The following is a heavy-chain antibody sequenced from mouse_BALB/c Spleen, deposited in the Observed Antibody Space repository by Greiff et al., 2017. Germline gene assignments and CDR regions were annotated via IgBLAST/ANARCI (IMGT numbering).Heavy chain of an antibody. CDR3: ARDEEVYDGFYYAMDY. CDR2: IYPGNVNT. J-gene: IGHJ4*01. D-gene: IGHD2-14*01. V-gene: IGHV1S56*01. CDR1: GYTFTSYY. Sequence: QVQLQQSGPELVKPGASVRISCKASGYTFTSYYIHWVKQRPGQGLEWIGWIYPGNVNTKYNEKFKGKATLTADKSSSTAYMQLSSLTSEDSAVYFCARDEEVYDGFYYAMDYWGQGTSVTVSS.